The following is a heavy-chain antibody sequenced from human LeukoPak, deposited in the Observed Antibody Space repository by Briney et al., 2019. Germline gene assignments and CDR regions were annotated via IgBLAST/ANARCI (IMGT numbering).Heavy chain of an antibody. J-gene: IGHJ4*02. CDR3: AKQYCSGGRCHFDY. D-gene: IGHD2-15*01. Sequence: SGGSLRLSCAASGFTFSDYYMSWIRQAPGKGLEWVSYISGSSSYTDYADSVKGRLTISRDNAKNSLYLQMTSLRAEDTAVYYCAKQYCSGGRCHFDYWGQGTLVTVSS. V-gene: IGHV3-11*06. CDR1: GFTFSDYY. CDR2: ISGSSSYT.